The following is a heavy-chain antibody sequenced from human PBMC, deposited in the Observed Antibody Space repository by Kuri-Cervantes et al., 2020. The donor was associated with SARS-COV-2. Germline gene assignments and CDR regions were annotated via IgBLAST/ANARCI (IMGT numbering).Heavy chain of an antibody. V-gene: IGHV3-30*18. CDR3: AKDPKPNDYGDYFDY. Sequence: GESLKISCAASGFTFSSYGMHWVRQAPGKGLEWVAVISYDGSNKYYADSVKGRFTISRDNSKNTLYLQMNSLRAEDTAVYYCAKDPKPNDYGDYFDYWGQGTLVTVSS. D-gene: IGHD4-17*01. CDR1: GFTFSSYG. J-gene: IGHJ4*02. CDR2: ISYDGSNK.